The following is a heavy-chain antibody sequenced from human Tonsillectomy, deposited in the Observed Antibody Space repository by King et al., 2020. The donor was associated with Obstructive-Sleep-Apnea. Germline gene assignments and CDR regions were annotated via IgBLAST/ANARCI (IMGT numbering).Heavy chain of an antibody. D-gene: IGHD6-19*01. CDR3: VKDKNSGWFVDYFDY. V-gene: IGHV3-9*01. Sequence: DVHLVESGGGLVQPDRSLRLSCAASGFTFDDYAIHWVRQAPGKGLEWVSGISWNSGSIGYADSVKGRFTISRDNAKNSLYLQMNSLRAEDTALYYCVKDKNSGWFVDYFDYWGQGTLVTVSS. CDR1: GFTFDDYA. CDR2: ISWNSGSI. J-gene: IGHJ4*02.